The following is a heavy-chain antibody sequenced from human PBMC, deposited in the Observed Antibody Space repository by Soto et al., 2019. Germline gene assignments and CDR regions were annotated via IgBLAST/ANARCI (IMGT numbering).Heavy chain of an antibody. D-gene: IGHD2-15*01. CDR2: IYYSGST. V-gene: IGHV4-39*01. CDR3: ARHKAVVVVAATPYWFDP. Sequence: QLQLQESGPGLVKPSETLSLTCTVSGGSISSSSYYWGWIRQPPGKGLEWIGSIYYSGSTYYNPSLKSRVSLSADTSKTQFSLKLSSVTAADTAVYYCARHKAVVVVAATPYWFDPWGQGTLVTVSS. J-gene: IGHJ5*02. CDR1: GGSISSSSYY.